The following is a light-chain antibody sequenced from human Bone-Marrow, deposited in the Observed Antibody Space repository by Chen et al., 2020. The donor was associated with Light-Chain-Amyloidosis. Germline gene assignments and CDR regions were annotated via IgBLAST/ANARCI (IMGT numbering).Light chain of an antibody. CDR1: NIGSTS. CDR3: QVWDRSSDRPV. Sequence: SYVLTQPSSVLVAPGQTVTLACGGKNIGSTSVHGYQQTPGQAPLLVVYDDSDRPAGIPERLSGSNSGNTATMTISRVEAGDEDDYYYQVWDRSSDRPVFGGGTKLTVL. J-gene: IGLJ3*02. V-gene: IGLV3-21*02. CDR2: DDS.